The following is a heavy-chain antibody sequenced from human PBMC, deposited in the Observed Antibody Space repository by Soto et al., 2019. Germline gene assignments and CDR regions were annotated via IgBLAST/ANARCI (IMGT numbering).Heavy chain of an antibody. CDR2: INYSGST. CDR3: ARDSIMGQYFGS. Sequence: QVQLQESGPGLVKPSQTLSLTCTVTGCSINSGSYYWSWIRQHPGKGLEWIGNINYSGSTYYNPSLKSRVIMSVDASQSQFFLKLTSVTAADTAVYYCARDSIMGQYFGSWGQGTLVTVSS. V-gene: IGHV4-31*03. D-gene: IGHD3-3*02. J-gene: IGHJ4*02. CDR1: GCSINSGSYY.